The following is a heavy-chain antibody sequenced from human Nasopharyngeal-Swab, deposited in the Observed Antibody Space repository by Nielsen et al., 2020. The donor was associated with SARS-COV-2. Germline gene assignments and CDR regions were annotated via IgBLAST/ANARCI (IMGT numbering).Heavy chain of an antibody. CDR3: ARARITMIVVVDAFDI. CDR2: IYYSGST. D-gene: IGHD3-22*01. J-gene: IGHJ3*02. V-gene: IGHV4-31*03. Sequence: SETLSLTCTVSGGSISSGGYYWSWIRQHPGKRLEWIGYIYYSGSTYYNPSLKSRVTISVDTSKNQFSLKLSSVTAADTAVYYCARARITMIVVVDAFDIWGQGTMVTVSS. CDR1: GGSISSGGYY.